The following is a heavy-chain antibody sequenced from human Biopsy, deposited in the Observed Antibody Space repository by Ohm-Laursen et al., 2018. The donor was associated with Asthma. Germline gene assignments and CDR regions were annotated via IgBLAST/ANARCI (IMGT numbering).Heavy chain of an antibody. CDR2: IYSGDNT. V-gene: IGHV3-53*01. CDR3: ARISRLGYNSLDYGMDV. J-gene: IGHJ6*02. CDR1: EFSVSTKY. D-gene: IGHD5-24*01. Sequence: SLRLPCAASEFSVSTKYMSWVRQAPGKGLEWVSLIYSGDNTYYADSVKGRFTISRDHSKLYLQMNNLRAEDTAVYHCARISRLGYNSLDYGMDVWGQGTTVTVSS.